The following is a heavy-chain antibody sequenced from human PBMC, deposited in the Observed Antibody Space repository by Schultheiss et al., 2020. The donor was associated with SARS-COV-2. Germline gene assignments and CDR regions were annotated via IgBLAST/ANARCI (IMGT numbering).Heavy chain of an antibody. D-gene: IGHD6-13*01. CDR2: ISSSSSTI. CDR1: GFTISSYS. V-gene: IGHV3-48*02. CDR3: ARDYPDSSSWYGYYYMDV. Sequence: GGSLRLSCAASGFTISSYSMNWVRQAPGKGLEWVSYISSSSSTIYYADSVKGRFTISRDNAKNSLYLQMNSLRDEDTAVYYCARDYPDSSSWYGYYYMDVWGKGTTVTVSS. J-gene: IGHJ6*03.